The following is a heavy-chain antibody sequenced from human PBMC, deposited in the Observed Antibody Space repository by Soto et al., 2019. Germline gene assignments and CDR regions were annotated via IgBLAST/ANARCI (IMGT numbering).Heavy chain of an antibody. J-gene: IGHJ5*02. CDR3: VKSYSSSWYFWFDP. V-gene: IGHV3-64D*06. CDR2: ISSNGGST. Sequence: ETLRLSCSASGFTFSSYAMHWVRQAPGKGLEYVSAISSNGGSTYYADSVRGRFTISRDNSKNTLYLQMSSLRAEDTAVYYCVKSYSSSWYFWFDPWGQGTLVTVSS. D-gene: IGHD6-13*01. CDR1: GFTFSSYA.